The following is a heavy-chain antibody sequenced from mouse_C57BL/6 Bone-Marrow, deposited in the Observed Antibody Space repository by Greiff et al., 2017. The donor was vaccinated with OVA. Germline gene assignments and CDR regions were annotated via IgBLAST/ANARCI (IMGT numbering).Heavy chain of an antibody. V-gene: IGHV14-3*01. CDR1: GFNIKNSY. CDR3: AKGGSSYDWYFDV. Sequence: EVQRVESVAELVRPGASVKLSCTASGFNIKNSYMHWVKQRPEQGLEWIGRIDPANGNTKYAPKFQGKATITADTTSNTAYLQLSSLTSEDTAIYYWAKGGSSYDWYFDVWGTGTTVTVSS. J-gene: IGHJ1*03. D-gene: IGHD1-1*01. CDR2: IDPANGNT.